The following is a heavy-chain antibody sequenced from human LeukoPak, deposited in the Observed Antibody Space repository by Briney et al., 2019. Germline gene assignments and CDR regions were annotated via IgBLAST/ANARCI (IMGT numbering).Heavy chain of an antibody. CDR2: ISYDGSNK. CDR1: GFTFSSYA. CDR3: AKVQGHSGYDKGTLYYFDY. D-gene: IGHD5-12*01. V-gene: IGHV3-30-3*01. Sequence: PGGSLRLSCAASGFTFSSYAMHWVRQAPGKGLEWVAVISYDGSNKYYADSVKGRFTISRDNSRNTLYLQMNSLRAEDTAVYYCAKVQGHSGYDKGTLYYFDYWGQGTLVTVSS. J-gene: IGHJ4*02.